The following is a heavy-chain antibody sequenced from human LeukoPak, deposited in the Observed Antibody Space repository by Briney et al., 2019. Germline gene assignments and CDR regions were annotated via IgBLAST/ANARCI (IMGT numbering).Heavy chain of an antibody. CDR3: ARAGPIAARSSSYYYYMNV. CDR1: GFTFSSYA. Sequence: GGSLRLSCAASGFTFSSYAMHWVRQAPGKGLEWVAFISYDGSNKYYADSVKGRFTISRDNSKNTLYLQMNSLRAEDTAVYYCARAGPIAARSSSYYYYMNVWGKGTTVTVSS. D-gene: IGHD6-6*01. CDR2: ISYDGSNK. V-gene: IGHV3-30*01. J-gene: IGHJ6*03.